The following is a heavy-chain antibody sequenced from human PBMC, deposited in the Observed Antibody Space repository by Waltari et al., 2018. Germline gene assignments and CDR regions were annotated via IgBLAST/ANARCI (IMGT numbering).Heavy chain of an antibody. CDR3: AREWDHYDNSGKGAFEI. V-gene: IGHV4-61*02. CDR2: VFTSGLT. J-gene: IGHJ3*02. D-gene: IGHD3-22*01. Sequence: QVQLQESGTGLVKPSQTLSLTCIVSGGSISSRGYYWSWIRQPAGKGLEWIGRVFTSGLTNYNPSLKSRVTVSLDTSKNHFSLNLSSVTAADTAVYYCAREWDHYDNSGKGAFEIWGQGTLVTVSS. CDR1: GGSISSRGYY.